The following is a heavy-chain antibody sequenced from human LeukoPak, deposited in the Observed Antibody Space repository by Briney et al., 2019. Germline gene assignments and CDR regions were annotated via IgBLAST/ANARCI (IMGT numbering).Heavy chain of an antibody. D-gene: IGHD2-8*01. Sequence: SETLSLTCTVSDGSISSGDYYWSWIRQPPGKGLEWIGYIYYSGSTYYNPSLKSRVTISVDTSKNQFSLKLSSVTAADTAVYYCARDRRYCTNGVCYYYYGMDVWGQGTTVTVSS. J-gene: IGHJ6*02. V-gene: IGHV4-30-4*01. CDR1: DGSISSGDYY. CDR3: ARDRRYCTNGVCYYYYGMDV. CDR2: IYYSGST.